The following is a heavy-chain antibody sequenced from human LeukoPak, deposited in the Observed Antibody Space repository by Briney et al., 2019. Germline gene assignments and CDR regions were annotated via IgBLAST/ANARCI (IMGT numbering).Heavy chain of an antibody. Sequence: GGSQRLFCAASGFTFSSYSMNWVRQAPGKGLEWVSYISTGSTTIYYADSVKGRFTISRDNARNSLYLQMNSLRDEDTAVYYCAGRYSSGYNWFDPWGQGTLVTVSS. CDR2: ISTGSTTI. V-gene: IGHV3-48*02. CDR1: GFTFSSYS. D-gene: IGHD6-19*01. J-gene: IGHJ5*02. CDR3: AGRYSSGYNWFDP.